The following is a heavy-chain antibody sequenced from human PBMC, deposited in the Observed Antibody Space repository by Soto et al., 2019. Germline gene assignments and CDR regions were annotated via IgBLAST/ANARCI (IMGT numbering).Heavy chain of an antibody. CDR3: ALRSMAVVPEY. CDR2: LYYGRSA. J-gene: IGHJ4*02. V-gene: IGHV4-59*01. D-gene: IGHD3-22*01. CDR1: GDSISSYY. Sequence: QVQLQESGPGLVKPSETLSLTCAVSGDSISSYYCMWIRQPPGKGLESIGYLYYGRSANYNPSLRSRFTLSVDTSTNQCSLTLTSMTAADTAVYYCALRSMAVVPEYWGQGTLVTVSS.